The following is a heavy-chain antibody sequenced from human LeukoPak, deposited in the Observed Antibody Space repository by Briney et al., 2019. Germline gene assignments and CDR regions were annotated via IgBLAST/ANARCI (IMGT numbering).Heavy chain of an antibody. CDR3: ARARVRGVIIKRPSNWFDP. J-gene: IGHJ5*02. D-gene: IGHD3-10*01. CDR2: INHSGST. CDR1: GGSFSGYY. Sequence: SETLSLTCAVYGGSFSGYYWSWIRQPPGKGLEWIGEINHSGSTNYNPSLKSRVTISVDTSKNQFSLKLSSVTAADTAVYYCARARVRGVIIKRPSNWFDPWGQGTLVTVSS. V-gene: IGHV4-34*01.